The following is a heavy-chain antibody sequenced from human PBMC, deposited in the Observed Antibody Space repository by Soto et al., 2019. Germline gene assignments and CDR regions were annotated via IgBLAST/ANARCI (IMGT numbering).Heavy chain of an antibody. Sequence: GGSLRLSCAASGFTFSSYWMSWVRKAPGKGLEWVANIKQDGSEKYYVDSVKGRFTISRDNAKNSLYLQMNSLRAEDTAVYYCARDHGQYGDYIYFDYWGQGTLVTVSS. J-gene: IGHJ4*02. CDR3: ARDHGQYGDYIYFDY. D-gene: IGHD4-17*01. V-gene: IGHV3-7*01. CDR2: IKQDGSEK. CDR1: GFTFSSYW.